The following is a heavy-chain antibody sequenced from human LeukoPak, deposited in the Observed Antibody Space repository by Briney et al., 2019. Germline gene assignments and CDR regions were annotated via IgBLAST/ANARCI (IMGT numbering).Heavy chain of an antibody. CDR2: ISSSSSYI. J-gene: IGHJ5*02. V-gene: IGHV3-21*01. Sequence: GGSLRLSCAASGFTFSGYSMNWVRQAPGKGLEWVSSISSSSSYIYYADSVKGRFTISRDNAKNSLYLQMNSLRAEDTAVYYCARDHITGTTYWFDPWGQGTLVTVSS. CDR1: GFTFSGYS. CDR3: ARDHITGTTYWFDP. D-gene: IGHD1-7*01.